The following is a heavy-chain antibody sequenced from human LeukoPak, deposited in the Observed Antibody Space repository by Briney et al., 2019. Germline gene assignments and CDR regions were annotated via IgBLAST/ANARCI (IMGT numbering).Heavy chain of an antibody. J-gene: IGHJ4*02. CDR1: GGSLSSHY. Sequence: SETLSLTCTVSGGSLSSHYWSWIRQPPGKTLEWVGYIYYSGGTNYNPSLKSRVTISVDTSKNQFSLKLSSVTAADTAVYYCARVGDWNDLVYWGQGTLVTVSS. D-gene: IGHD1-1*01. CDR2: IYYSGGT. V-gene: IGHV4-59*11. CDR3: ARVGDWNDLVY.